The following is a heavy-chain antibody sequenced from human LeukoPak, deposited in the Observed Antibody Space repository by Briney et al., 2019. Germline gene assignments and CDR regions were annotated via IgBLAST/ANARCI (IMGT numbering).Heavy chain of an antibody. CDR1: GFTVCSNF. V-gene: IGHV3-53*01. J-gene: IGHJ4*02. CDR2: IYSDGTT. Sequence: GGSLRLSCAASGFTVCSNFMSWVRQAPGKGLEWVTVIYSDGTTYFADSVKGRFTISRDNSKNTLYLHMNSLRVEDTAVYYCATDYPSFDYWGQGTLVTVSS. CDR3: ATDYPSFDY.